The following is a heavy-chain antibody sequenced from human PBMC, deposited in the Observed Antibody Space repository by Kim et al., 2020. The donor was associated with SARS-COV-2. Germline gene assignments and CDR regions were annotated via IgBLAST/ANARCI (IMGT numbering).Heavy chain of an antibody. V-gene: IGHV6-1*01. CDR2: N. CDR3: ARAPYYYYGMDV. Sequence: NDYAVSGKSRITVTPDTAKNQFSLQLNSVTPEDTAVYYCARAPYYYYGMDVWGQGTTVTVSS. J-gene: IGHJ6*02.